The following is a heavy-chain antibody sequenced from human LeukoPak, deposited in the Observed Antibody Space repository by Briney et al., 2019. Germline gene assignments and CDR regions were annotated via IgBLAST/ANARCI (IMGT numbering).Heavy chain of an antibody. CDR1: GGSISSYY. CDR2: IYYSGTT. V-gene: IGHV4-59*01. CDR3: AGGIETSKRRGYDY. Sequence: SETLPLTCTVSGGSISSYYWSWIRQPPGKGLEWIGHIYYSGTTNYNPSLKSRVTISVDTSKNQFSLKLSSVTAADTAVYYCAGGIETSKRRGYDYWGQGTLVTVSS. D-gene: IGHD1-26*01. J-gene: IGHJ4*02.